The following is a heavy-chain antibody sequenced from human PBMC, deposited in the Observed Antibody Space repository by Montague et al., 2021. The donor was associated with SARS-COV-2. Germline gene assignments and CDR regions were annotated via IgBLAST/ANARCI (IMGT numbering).Heavy chain of an antibody. V-gene: IGHV4-59*08. D-gene: IGHD5-24*01. Sequence: SETLSLTCTVSGGSISSYYWSWIRQPPGKGLEWIGHIYYSGSTNCNPSLKSRVTTSVDTSKNQFSLKLSSVTAADTAVYYCARVGQQFLGDHYFDVWGQGTLVTVSS. CDR2: IYYSGST. CDR1: GGSISSYY. CDR3: ARVGQQFLGDHYFDV. J-gene: IGHJ4*03.